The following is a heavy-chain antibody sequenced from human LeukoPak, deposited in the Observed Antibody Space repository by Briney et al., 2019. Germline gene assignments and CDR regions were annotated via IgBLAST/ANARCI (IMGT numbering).Heavy chain of an antibody. D-gene: IGHD3-22*01. V-gene: IGHV3-49*03. J-gene: IGHJ6*02. CDR1: GFTFGDYA. Sequence: GGSLRLSCTASGFTFGDYAMSWFRQAPGNGLEWVGFIRSKAYGGTTEYAASVKGRFTISRDDSKSIAYLQMNSLKTEDTAVYYCTSDVAHYYDSSGLYYYYGMDVWGQGTTVTVSS. CDR3: TSDVAHYYDSSGLYYYYGMDV. CDR2: IRSKAYGGTT.